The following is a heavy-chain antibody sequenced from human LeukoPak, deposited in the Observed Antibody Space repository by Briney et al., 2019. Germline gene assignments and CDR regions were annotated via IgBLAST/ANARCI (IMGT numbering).Heavy chain of an antibody. CDR1: GVTFSGYS. D-gene: IGHD6-13*01. CDR3: ATRIAAAGKP. V-gene: IGHV3-21*04. J-gene: IGHJ4*02. Sequence: PGGSLRLSCAASGVTFSGYSMNWVRQAPGKGLEWVSAITATSLHIYYADSVKGRFTISRDNAKNSLYLQMNSLRAEDTAVYYCATRIAAAGKPWGQGTLVTVSS. CDR2: ITATSLHI.